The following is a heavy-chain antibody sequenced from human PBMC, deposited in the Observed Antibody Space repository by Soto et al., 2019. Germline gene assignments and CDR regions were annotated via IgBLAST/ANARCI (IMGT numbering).Heavy chain of an antibody. D-gene: IGHD3-22*01. CDR3: ARDVVMGYVELAAFDI. J-gene: IGHJ3*02. Sequence: SETLCLTCTVSGGSISSGDYYWSWIRQPPGKGLEWIGYIYYSGSTYYNPSLKSRVTISVDTSKNQFSLKLSSVTAADTAVYYCARDVVMGYVELAAFDIWGQGTMVTVSS. CDR1: GGSISSGDYY. V-gene: IGHV4-30-4*01. CDR2: IYYSGST.